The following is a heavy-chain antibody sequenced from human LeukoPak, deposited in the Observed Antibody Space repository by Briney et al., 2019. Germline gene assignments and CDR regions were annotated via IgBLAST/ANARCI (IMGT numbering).Heavy chain of an antibody. CDR1: GFTVSSNY. CDR3: ASMVRGALGWFDP. CDR2: IYSGGST. D-gene: IGHD3-10*01. V-gene: IGHV3-53*01. J-gene: IGHJ5*02. Sequence: GGSLRLSCAASGFTVSSNYMSWVRQAPGKGLEWVSVIYSGGSTYYADSVKGRFTISRDNSKNTLYLQMNSLRAEDTAVYYCASMVRGALGWFDPWGQGTLDTVSS.